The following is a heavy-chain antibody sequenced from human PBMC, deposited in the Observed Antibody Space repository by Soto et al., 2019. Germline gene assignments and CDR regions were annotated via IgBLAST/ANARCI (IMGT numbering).Heavy chain of an antibody. CDR2: IYYSGST. CDR1: GGSISSSSYY. J-gene: IGHJ3*02. CDR3: ARPLMGGYRYGQEDAFDI. Sequence: QLQLQESGPGLVKPSETLSLTCTVSGGSISSSSYYWGWIRQPPGKGLEWIGSIYYSGSTYYNPSLKSRVTIAVDTSKNQFSLKLSSVTAADTAVYYCARPLMGGYRYGQEDAFDICGQGTMVTVSS. D-gene: IGHD5-18*01. V-gene: IGHV4-39*01.